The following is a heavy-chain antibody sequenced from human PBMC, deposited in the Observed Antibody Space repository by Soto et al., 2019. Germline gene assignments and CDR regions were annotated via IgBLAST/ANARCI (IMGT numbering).Heavy chain of an antibody. D-gene: IGHD5-18*01. Sequence: QVQLVQSGAEVKKPGSSVKVSCKASGGTFSSYTISWVRQAPGQGLEWMGRIIPILGIANYAQKFQGRVTITAVKSTSTAYMELSSLRSEDTAVYYCARGPGVQLWSYYGMDVWGQGTTVTVSS. CDR1: GGTFSSYT. J-gene: IGHJ6*02. V-gene: IGHV1-69*02. CDR3: ARGPGVQLWSYYGMDV. CDR2: IIPILGIA.